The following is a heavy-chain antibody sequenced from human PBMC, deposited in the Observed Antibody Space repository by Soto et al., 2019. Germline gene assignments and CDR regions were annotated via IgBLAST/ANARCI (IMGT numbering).Heavy chain of an antibody. Sequence: SETLSLTCAVYGGSFSGYYWSWIRQPPGKGLEWIGEINHSGSTNYNTSLKSRVTKSVDTSKNQFSLRLSSVTAADTAVYYCARGLGDGYNYVDYWGQGTLVTVSS. J-gene: IGHJ4*02. D-gene: IGHD5-12*01. CDR2: INHSGST. CDR1: GGSFSGYY. CDR3: ARGLGDGYNYVDY. V-gene: IGHV4-34*01.